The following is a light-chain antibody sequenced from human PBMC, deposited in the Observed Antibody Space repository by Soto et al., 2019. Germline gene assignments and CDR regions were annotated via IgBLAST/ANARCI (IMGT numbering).Light chain of an antibody. Sequence: QSVLTQPPSVSGARGQRVTISCTGSSSNIGAGYDVHWYQQLPGTAPKLLISGNSNRPSGVPDRFSGSKSGTSASLAITGLQAEDDADYYCQSYDSSLSGWVFGGGTKLTVL. V-gene: IGLV1-40*01. CDR2: GNS. CDR3: QSYDSSLSGWV. CDR1: SSNIGAGYD. J-gene: IGLJ3*02.